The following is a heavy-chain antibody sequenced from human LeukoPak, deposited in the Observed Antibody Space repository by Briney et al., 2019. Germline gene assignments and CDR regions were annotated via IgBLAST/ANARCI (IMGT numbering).Heavy chain of an antibody. CDR2: IWYDGSNK. D-gene: IGHD3-10*01. Sequence: PGRSLRLSCAASGLTFSSYGMHWVRQAPGKGLEWVAVIWYDGSNKYYADSVKGRFTISRDNSKNTLYLQMNSLRPEDTAIYYCAKDLISPRSVGSSEKLDYWGQGTLVTVSS. CDR3: AKDLISPRSVGSSEKLDY. CDR1: GLTFSSYG. V-gene: IGHV3-33*06. J-gene: IGHJ4*02.